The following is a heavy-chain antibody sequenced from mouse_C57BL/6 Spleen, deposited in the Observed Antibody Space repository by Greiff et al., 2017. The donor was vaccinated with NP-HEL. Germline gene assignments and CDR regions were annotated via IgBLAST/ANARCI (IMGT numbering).Heavy chain of an antibody. CDR1: GYAFSSYW. J-gene: IGHJ2*01. CDR2: IYPGDGDT. V-gene: IGHV1-80*01. D-gene: IGHD3-2*02. CDR3: ERDSSGRHFDY. Sequence: QVQLQQSGTELVKPGASVKISCKASGYAFSSYWMNWVKQRPGKGLEWIGQIYPGDGDTNYNGKFKGKATLTADKSSSTVYMQLSSLTSEDSAVYICERDSSGRHFDYWGQGTTLTVSS.